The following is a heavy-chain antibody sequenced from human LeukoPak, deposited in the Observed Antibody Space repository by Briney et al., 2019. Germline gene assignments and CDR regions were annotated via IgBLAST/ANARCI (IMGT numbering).Heavy chain of an antibody. CDR3: ARDHQRWLQSGGNFDY. CDR1: GFTFSSYS. CDR2: ISSSSSYI. D-gene: IGHD5-24*01. V-gene: IGHV3-21*01. J-gene: IGHJ4*02. Sequence: GGSLRLSCAASGFTFSSYSMNWVRQAPGKGLEWVSSISSSSSYIYYADSVKGRFTISRDNAKNSLYLQMNSLRAEDTAVYYCARDHQRWLQSGGNFDYWGQGTLVTVSS.